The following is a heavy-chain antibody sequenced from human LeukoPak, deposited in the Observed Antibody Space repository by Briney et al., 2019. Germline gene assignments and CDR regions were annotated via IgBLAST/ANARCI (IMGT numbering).Heavy chain of an antibody. Sequence: ASVKVSCKASGYTFTGYYMHWVRQAPGQGLEWMGWINPNSGGADYAQKFQGRVTMTRDTSISTAYMALSRLRSDDTAVYYCAKGPPEYCSGGSCHSGRNWIDPWGQGTLVTVSS. V-gene: IGHV1-2*02. D-gene: IGHD2-15*01. J-gene: IGHJ5*02. CDR1: GYTFTGYY. CDR3: AKGPPEYCSGGSCHSGRNWIDP. CDR2: INPNSGGA.